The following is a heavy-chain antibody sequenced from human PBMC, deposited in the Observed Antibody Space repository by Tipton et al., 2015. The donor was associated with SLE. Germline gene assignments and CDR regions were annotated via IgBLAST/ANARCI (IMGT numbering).Heavy chain of an antibody. D-gene: IGHD2-2*01. CDR2: IKQVGSEK. CDR3: ARDLSYCSSTSCYYYFDY. CDR1: GFTFSGYW. Sequence: SLRLSCAASGFTFSGYWMSWVRQAPGKGLEWVANIKQVGSEKYYVDSVKGRFTISRDNAKNSLYLQMNSLRAEDTAVYYCARDLSYCSSTSCYYYFDYWGQGTLVTVSS. V-gene: IGHV3-7*01. J-gene: IGHJ4*02.